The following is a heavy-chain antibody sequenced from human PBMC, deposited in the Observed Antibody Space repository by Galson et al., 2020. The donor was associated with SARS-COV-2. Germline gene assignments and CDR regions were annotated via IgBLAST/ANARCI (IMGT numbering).Heavy chain of an antibody. J-gene: IGHJ4*02. Sequence: GGSLRLSCAVAGFTFSRYTMNWVRQAPGKGLEWVSSITSSSDYIYYADSVKGRFTISRDNAKNSLYLQMNSLRVEDTAVYYCARDRGPVVVVAASDYWGQGTLVTVSS. CDR2: ITSSSDYI. CDR3: ARDRGPVVVVAASDY. CDR1: GFTFSRYT. D-gene: IGHD2-15*01. V-gene: IGHV3-21*01.